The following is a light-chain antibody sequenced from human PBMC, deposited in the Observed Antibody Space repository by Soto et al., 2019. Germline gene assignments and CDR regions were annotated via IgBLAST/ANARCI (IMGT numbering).Light chain of an antibody. Sequence: DIQMTQSPSSLSASVGDRVTITCRVSQAISTKLGWYQQKPGKAPKLLFLAASNLHSGVPSRFSGSGSGTEFTLTITSLQPEDIATYYCLQLRLFPPTFGEGTKVDIK. V-gene: IGKV1-17*01. CDR1: QAISTK. J-gene: IGKJ1*01. CDR3: LQLRLFPPT. CDR2: AAS.